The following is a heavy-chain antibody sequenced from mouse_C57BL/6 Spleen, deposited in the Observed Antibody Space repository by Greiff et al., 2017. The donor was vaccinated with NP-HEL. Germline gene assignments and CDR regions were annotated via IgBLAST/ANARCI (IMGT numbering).Heavy chain of an antibody. V-gene: IGHV1-76*01. Sequence: QVQLQQSGAELVRPGASVKLSCKASGYTFTDYYINWVKQRPGQGLEWIARLYPGSGNTYYNEKFKGKATLTSEKSSSTAYMQLSSLTSEDSAVYFCATDDYGSFDYWGKGTTLTVSS. D-gene: IGHD1-1*01. CDR2: LYPGSGNT. CDR3: ATDDYGSFDY. J-gene: IGHJ2*01. CDR1: GYTFTDYY.